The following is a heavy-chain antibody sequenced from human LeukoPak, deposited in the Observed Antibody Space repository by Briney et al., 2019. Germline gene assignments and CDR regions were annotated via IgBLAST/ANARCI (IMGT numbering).Heavy chain of an antibody. J-gene: IGHJ6*02. CDR3: ARDPPPYIVVVTAGDYYYGMDV. CDR1: GGSISSGNYY. CDR2: IYTSGGT. V-gene: IGHV4-61*02. Sequence: SETLSLTCTVSGGSISSGNYYWSWIRQPAGKGLEWIGRIYTSGGTNYNPSLKSRVTISVDTSKNQFSLKLSSVTAADTAVYYCARDPPPYIVVVTAGDYYYGMDVWGQGTTVTVSS. D-gene: IGHD2-21*02.